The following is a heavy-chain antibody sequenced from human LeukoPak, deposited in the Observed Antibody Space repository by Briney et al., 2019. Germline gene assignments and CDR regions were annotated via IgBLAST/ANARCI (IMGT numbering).Heavy chain of an antibody. CDR3: ARELFSSGSCPDG. CDR1: GFTFSYYA. D-gene: IGHD3-10*01. Sequence: GRSLRLSCSASGFTFSYYAIHWVRQAPGKGLEWVALIWSDGSNKYYADSVKGRITISRDNSKNTGYLQMNSLRAEDTAVYYCARELFSSGSCPDGWGQGTLVTVSS. V-gene: IGHV3-33*01. CDR2: IWSDGSNK. J-gene: IGHJ4*02.